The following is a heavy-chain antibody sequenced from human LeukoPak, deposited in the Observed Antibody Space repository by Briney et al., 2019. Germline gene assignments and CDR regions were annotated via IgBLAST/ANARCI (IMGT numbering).Heavy chain of an antibody. J-gene: IGHJ6*03. D-gene: IGHD3-10*01. V-gene: IGHV3-30*01. Sequence: GGSLRLSCAASGFTFSSYVMHWVRQAPGKGLEWVAVMLYDGSNKKYADSVKGRFTTSRDNSKNTLYLQMNSLRAEDTAVYYCARDWGFRELLGTYYYYYYMDVWGKGTTVTVSS. CDR3: ARDWGFRELLGTYYYYYYMDV. CDR2: MLYDGSNK. CDR1: GFTFSSYV.